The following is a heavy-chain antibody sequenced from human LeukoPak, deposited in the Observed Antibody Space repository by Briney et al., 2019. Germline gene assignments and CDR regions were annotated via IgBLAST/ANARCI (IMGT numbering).Heavy chain of an antibody. Sequence: SETLSLTCTVSGGSISSSSYYWSCIQQPPGKGLEWIEYTHYSGSTSYNPSLKSRVIISVDTSKNQLSLKLRSVTAADTAVYYCARDLDNSGWYVFDYWGQGNLVTVSS. CDR1: GGSISSSSYY. CDR2: THYSGST. V-gene: IGHV4-61*01. J-gene: IGHJ4*02. D-gene: IGHD6-19*01. CDR3: ARDLDNSGWYVFDY.